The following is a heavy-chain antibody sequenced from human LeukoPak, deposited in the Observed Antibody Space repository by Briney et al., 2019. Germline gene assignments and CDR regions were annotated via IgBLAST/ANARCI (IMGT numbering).Heavy chain of an antibody. Sequence: SETLSLTCTVSGGSISSSSYYWGWIRQPPGKGLEWIGSIYYSGSTYYNPSLKSRVTISVDTSKNQFSLKLSSVTAADTAVYYCATRRGMFSGSYYHRPRFDYWGQGTLVTVSS. D-gene: IGHD3-10*01. V-gene: IGHV4-39*01. J-gene: IGHJ4*02. CDR3: ATRRGMFSGSYYHRPRFDY. CDR1: GGSISSSSYY. CDR2: IYYSGST.